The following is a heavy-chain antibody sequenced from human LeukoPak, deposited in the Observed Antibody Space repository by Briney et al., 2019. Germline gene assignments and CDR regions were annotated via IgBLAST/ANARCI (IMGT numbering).Heavy chain of an antibody. Sequence: GGSLRLSCAASGFTVRSYYMSWVRQAPGKGLEWVSAISGSGGSTYYADSVKGRFTISRDNSKNTLYLQMNSLRAEDTAVYYCAKVLGEDGSSLFDYWGQGTLVTVSS. CDR3: AKVLGEDGSSLFDY. CDR1: GFTVRSYY. CDR2: ISGSGGST. V-gene: IGHV3-23*01. J-gene: IGHJ4*02. D-gene: IGHD6-6*01.